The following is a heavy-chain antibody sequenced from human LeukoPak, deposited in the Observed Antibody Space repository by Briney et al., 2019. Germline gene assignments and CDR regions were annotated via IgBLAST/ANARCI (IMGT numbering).Heavy chain of an antibody. CDR3: ARACGYGGYDCFEY. D-gene: IGHD5-12*01. Sequence: GGSLRLSCAASGFTVSSNYMTWVRQAPGKGLEWVSVIYSGGSTYYADSVKGRFTISRDNSKNTLYLQMNSLRAEDTAVYYCARACGYGGYDCFEYWGQGTLVTVSS. CDR2: IYSGGST. CDR1: GFTVSSNY. V-gene: IGHV3-53*01. J-gene: IGHJ4*02.